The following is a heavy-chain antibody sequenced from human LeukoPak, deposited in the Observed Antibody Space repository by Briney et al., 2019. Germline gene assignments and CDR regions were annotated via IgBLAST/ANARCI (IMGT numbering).Heavy chain of an antibody. D-gene: IGHD3-10*01. CDR2: IRYDGSDK. J-gene: IGHJ4*02. Sequence: GGSLRLSGAASGFTFSSYGMYWVRQAPGKGLEWVAFIRYDGSDKYYADSVKGRFTISRDNSKNTLYLQMNSLRAEDTAVYYCAKDLGGIDYWGQGTLVTVSS. CDR1: GFTFSSYG. CDR3: AKDLGGIDY. V-gene: IGHV3-30*02.